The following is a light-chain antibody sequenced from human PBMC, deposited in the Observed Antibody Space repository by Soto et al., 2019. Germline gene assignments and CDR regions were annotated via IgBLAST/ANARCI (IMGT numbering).Light chain of an antibody. J-gene: IGLJ2*01. Sequence: NFMLTQPHSVSESPGKTVTISCTRSSGSIASNYVQWYQQRPGSAPTTVIYEDNQRPSGVPDRFSGSIDSSSNSASLTISGLKTEDDADYYCQSYDSSNRGVFGGGPKLTVL. CDR1: SGSIASNY. CDR2: EDN. CDR3: QSYDSSNRGV. V-gene: IGLV6-57*04.